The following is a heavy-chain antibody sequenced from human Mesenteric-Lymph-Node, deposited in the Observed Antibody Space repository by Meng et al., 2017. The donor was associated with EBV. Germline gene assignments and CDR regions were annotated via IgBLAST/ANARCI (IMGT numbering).Heavy chain of an antibody. CDR1: GGSVSSGNSY. CDR3: GREVMPYYYFDP. V-gene: IGHV4-61*01. D-gene: IGHD3-16*01. Sequence: QVQLQESGPGPVEPSETLSLTCTVSGGSVSSGNSYWSWIRQPPGKGLEWIGYTYYIGSTYYNPSLKSRVTMSVDTSKNQFSLKLSSVTAADTAVYYCGREVMPYYYFDPWGQGPLGTVAS. J-gene: IGHJ4*02. CDR2: TYYIGST.